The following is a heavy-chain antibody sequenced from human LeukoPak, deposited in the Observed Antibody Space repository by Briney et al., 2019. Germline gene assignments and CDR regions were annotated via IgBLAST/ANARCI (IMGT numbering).Heavy chain of an antibody. D-gene: IGHD2-15*01. J-gene: IGHJ4*02. CDR1: GFTFSSYG. CDR2: ISGSGGST. CDR3: AKWGVAADY. V-gene: IGHV3-23*01. Sequence: GRSLRLSCAASGFTFSSYGMHWVRQAPGKGLEWVSAISGSGGSTYYADSVKGRFTISRDNSKNTLYLQMNSLRAEDTAVYYCAKWGVAADYWGQGTLVTVSS.